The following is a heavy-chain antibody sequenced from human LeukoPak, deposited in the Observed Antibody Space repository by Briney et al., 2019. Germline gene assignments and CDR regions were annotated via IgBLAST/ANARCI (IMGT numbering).Heavy chain of an antibody. J-gene: IGHJ2*01. D-gene: IGHD1-26*01. CDR2: IYYSGST. V-gene: IGHV4-61*08. Sequence: PSETLSLTCTVSGGSVSSSGSYWSWIRQPPGKGLEWFAYIYYSGSTTYNPSLKSRVIISVDTSKNQFSLRLSSVTAADTAVYYCASGGGSYGRWYFDLWGRGTLVTVSS. CDR1: GGSVSSSGSY. CDR3: ASGGGSYGRWYFDL.